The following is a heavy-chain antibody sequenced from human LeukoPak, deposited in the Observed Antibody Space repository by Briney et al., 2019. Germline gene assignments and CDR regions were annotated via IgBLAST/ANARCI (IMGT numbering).Heavy chain of an antibody. Sequence: ASVKVSCKASGYTFTGYYMHWVRQAPGQGLEWMGWINPNSGGTNYAQKFQGRVTMTRDTSISAAYMELSRLRSGDTAVYYCARSPAQLLMVYAPTFDYGGQGPLVTVSS. CDR1: GYTFTGYY. D-gene: IGHD2-8*01. V-gene: IGHV1-2*02. J-gene: IGHJ4*02. CDR3: ARSPAQLLMVYAPTFDY. CDR2: INPNSGGT.